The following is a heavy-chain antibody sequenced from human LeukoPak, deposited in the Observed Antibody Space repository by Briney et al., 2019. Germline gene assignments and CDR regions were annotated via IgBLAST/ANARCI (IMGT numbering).Heavy chain of an antibody. CDR2: INHSGST. Sequence: SETLSLTCAVYGGSFSGYYWSWIRQPPGKGLEWIGEINHSGSTNYNPSLKSRVTISVDTSKNQFSLKLSSVTAADTAVYYCARLDDSSGYFHWGQGTLVTVSS. D-gene: IGHD3-22*01. CDR1: GGSFSGYY. J-gene: IGHJ4*02. CDR3: ARLDDSSGYFH. V-gene: IGHV4-34*01.